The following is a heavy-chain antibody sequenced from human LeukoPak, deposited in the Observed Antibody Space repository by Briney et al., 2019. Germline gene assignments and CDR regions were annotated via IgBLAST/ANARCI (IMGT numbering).Heavy chain of an antibody. J-gene: IGHJ4*02. CDR2: IYPGDSDT. V-gene: IGHV5-51*01. CDR1: GYSFATYW. D-gene: IGHD3-10*01. CDR3: ARLGTYWSNYYFEY. Sequence: GESLKISCKGSGYSFATYWIAWVRQMPGKGLEWMGIIYPGDSDTRYSPSFQGQVTISADKSINTAYLQWSSLKASDTAMYYCARLGTYWSNYYFEYWGQGTLVTVSS.